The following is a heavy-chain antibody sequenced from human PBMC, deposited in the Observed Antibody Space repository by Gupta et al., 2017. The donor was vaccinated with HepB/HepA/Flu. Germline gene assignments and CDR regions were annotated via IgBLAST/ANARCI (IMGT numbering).Heavy chain of an antibody. CDR2: INNNSGGT. J-gene: IGHJ4*02. CDR3: SSDFGPDYSAFVS. Sequence: QVQLLQSGAEVTKPGASVRVSCETSGYTFTSYYIYWVRQAPAQGLEWMGWINNNSGGTCRGLKFQGRVAMTRDTSRNNVYMALLTRIYDYTGVYYCSSDFGPDYSAFVSWGQGTLVTVSS. V-gene: IGHV1-2*02. D-gene: IGHD4/OR15-4a*01. CDR1: GYTFTSYY.